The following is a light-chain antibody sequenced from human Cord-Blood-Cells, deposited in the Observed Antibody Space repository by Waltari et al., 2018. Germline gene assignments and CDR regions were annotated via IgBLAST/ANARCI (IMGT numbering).Light chain of an antibody. J-gene: IGLJ2*01. V-gene: IGLV2-23*01. Sequence: QSALTQPASVSGSPGQSITISCTGTSSDVGSDNLVSWYQQHPGKAPKLMIYEGSKRPSGVSNRFSGSKSGNTASLTISGLQAEDEADYYCCSHAGSSTLVFGGGTKLTVL. CDR2: EGS. CDR3: CSHAGSSTLV. CDR1: SSDVGSDNL.